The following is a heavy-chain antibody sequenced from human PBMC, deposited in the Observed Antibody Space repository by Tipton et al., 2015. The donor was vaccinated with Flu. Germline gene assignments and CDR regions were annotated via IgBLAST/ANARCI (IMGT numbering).Heavy chain of an antibody. D-gene: IGHD7-27*01. CDR1: GYSIRSSNYY. CDR2: IFHSGNS. CDR3: ASYLGPMNWFDP. V-gene: IGHV4-38-2*01. J-gene: IGHJ5*02. Sequence: TLSLTCAVSGYSIRSSNYYWGWIRQPPGKGLEWIGNIFHSGNSYHNPSLKSRVTMSVETSKNQFSLKLSSVTAADTAVYYCASYLGPMNWFDPWGQGTLVTVSS.